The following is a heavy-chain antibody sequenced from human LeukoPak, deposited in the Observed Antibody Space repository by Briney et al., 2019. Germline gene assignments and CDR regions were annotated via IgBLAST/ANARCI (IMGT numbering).Heavy chain of an antibody. CDR3: ARVGHGFYGDYIDY. D-gene: IGHD4-17*01. Sequence: ASVKVSCKASGYTFTGYYMHWVRQAPGQGLEWMGWINPNSGGTNYAQKFQGRVTMTRDTPISTAYMELSRLRSDDTAVNYCARVGHGFYGDYIDYWGQGTLVTVSS. CDR2: INPNSGGT. CDR1: GYTFTGYY. J-gene: IGHJ4*02. V-gene: IGHV1-2*02.